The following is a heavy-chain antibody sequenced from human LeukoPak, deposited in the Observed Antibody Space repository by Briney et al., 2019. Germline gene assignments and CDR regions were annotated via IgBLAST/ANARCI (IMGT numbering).Heavy chain of an antibody. CDR2: VSGGTT. J-gene: IGHJ4*02. CDR1: GFTFGDYL. D-gene: IGHD6-19*01. V-gene: IGHV3-49*03. Sequence: GGSLRLSCTASGFTFGDYLMSWFRQAPGKGLEWIGFVSGGTTEYAASVKGRFTISRDDSTSIAYLQMNSLTTEDTAVYYCSRGSGWLSVYWGQGTLVTASS. CDR3: SRGSGWLSVY.